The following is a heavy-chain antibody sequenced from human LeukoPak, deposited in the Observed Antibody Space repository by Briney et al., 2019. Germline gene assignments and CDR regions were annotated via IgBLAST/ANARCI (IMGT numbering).Heavy chain of an antibody. CDR2: IKQDGSEK. J-gene: IGHJ2*01. V-gene: IGHV3-7*01. D-gene: IGHD6-19*01. CDR3: ARDDQYSSTSGDWYFDL. CDR1: GFTFSDYW. Sequence: GGSLRLSCAASGFTFSDYWMTWVRQAPGKGLEWVANIKQDGSEKYYVDSVKGRFSISRDNAKNSLYLQMNSLRAEDTAVYYCARDDQYSSTSGDWYFDLWGRGTLVTVSS.